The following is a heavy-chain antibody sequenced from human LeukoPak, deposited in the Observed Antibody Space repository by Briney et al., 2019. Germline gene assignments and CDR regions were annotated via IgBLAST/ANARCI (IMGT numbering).Heavy chain of an antibody. CDR2: IRYDGNNK. V-gene: IGHV3-30*02. Sequence: AGSLRLSCAASGFPFSTYGMHWVRQAPGKGLEWVSFIRYDGNNKQYGDSVKGRFTISRDDSKNTLYLQMSSLRAEDTAVYYCAKTLRDSSGYYAAGDWGQGTLVTVSS. CDR1: GFPFSTYG. D-gene: IGHD3-22*01. CDR3: AKTLRDSSGYYAAGD. J-gene: IGHJ4*02.